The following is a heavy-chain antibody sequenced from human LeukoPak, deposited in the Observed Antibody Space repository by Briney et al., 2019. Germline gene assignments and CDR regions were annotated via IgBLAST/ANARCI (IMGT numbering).Heavy chain of an antibody. D-gene: IGHD4-23*01. J-gene: IGHJ4*02. CDR2: ILPIFATA. CDR3: AAGYHGGLSYYFDY. V-gene: IGHV1-69*06. Sequence: ASVKVSCKASGGTFSNYAISWVRQAPGQGLEWMGGILPIFATAKSPQNFRGRVTITADKSTSTAYMEISGLRSEDTAMYYCAAGYHGGLSYYFDYWGQGALVTVSS. CDR1: GGTFSNYA.